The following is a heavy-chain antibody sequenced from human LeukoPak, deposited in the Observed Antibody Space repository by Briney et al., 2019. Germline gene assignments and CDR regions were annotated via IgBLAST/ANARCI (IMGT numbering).Heavy chain of an antibody. V-gene: IGHV1-69*13. D-gene: IGHD3-3*01. CDR1: GGTFISYA. CDR3: ARVAFGVVIHDAFDI. Sequence: SVKVSCKAPGGTFISYAISWVRQAPGQGLEWMGGIIPIFGTANYAQKFQGRVTITADESTSTAYMELSSLRSEDTAVYYCARVAFGVVIHDAFDIWGQGTMVTVSS. J-gene: IGHJ3*02. CDR2: IIPIFGTA.